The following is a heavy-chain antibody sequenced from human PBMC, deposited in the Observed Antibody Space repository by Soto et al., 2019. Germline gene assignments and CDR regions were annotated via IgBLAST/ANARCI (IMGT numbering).Heavy chain of an antibody. CDR1: GYTFTSYA. J-gene: IGHJ4*02. V-gene: IGHV1-3*01. CDR3: ARGVGQFDY. D-gene: IGHD3-10*01. CDR2: INAGNGNT. Sequence: QVQLVQSGAEVKKPGASVKVSCKASGYTFTSYAMHWVRQAPGQRLEWMGWINAGNGNTKYSQKFQGRVTITRDTSASTAYMDLSSLISEYTAGYYWARGVGQFDYWGQGTLFTVSS.